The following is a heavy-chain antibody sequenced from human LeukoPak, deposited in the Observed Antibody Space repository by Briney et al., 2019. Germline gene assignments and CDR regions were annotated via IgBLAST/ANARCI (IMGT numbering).Heavy chain of an antibody. CDR1: GFTFDDYG. CDR2: INWNGGST. J-gene: IGHJ4*02. V-gene: IGHV3-20*04. Sequence: GGSLRLSCAASGFTFDDYGMSWVRQAPGKWLEWVSGINWNGGSTGYTDSVKGRFTISRDNAKNPLYLQMNSLRAVDTALYYCATTYYYGSGSIHWGQGTLVTVSS. D-gene: IGHD3-10*01. CDR3: ATTYYYGSGSIH.